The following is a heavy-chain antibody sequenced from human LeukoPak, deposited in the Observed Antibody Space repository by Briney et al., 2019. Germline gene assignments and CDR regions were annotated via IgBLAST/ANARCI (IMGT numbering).Heavy chain of an antibody. CDR1: GFTFSAYA. V-gene: IGHV3-23*01. CDR3: AKGSGSGWYGWFAP. Sequence: GGSLRLSCAASGFTFSAYAMCWVRQAPGKGLEWVSSIEASGVATYYADSVKGRFTISRDNSKNTSYLQMNSLRAEDTAVYYCAKGSGSGWYGWFAPWGQGTLVTVSS. J-gene: IGHJ5*02. D-gene: IGHD6-19*01. CDR2: IEASGVAT.